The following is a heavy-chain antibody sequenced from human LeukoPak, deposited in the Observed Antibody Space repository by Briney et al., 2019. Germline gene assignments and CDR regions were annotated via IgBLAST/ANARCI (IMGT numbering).Heavy chain of an antibody. D-gene: IGHD2-2*01. CDR1: GDSISSYY. Sequence: SETLSLTCTVSGDSISSYYWSWIRQPPGKGLEWIGYIYYSGSTNYNPSLKSRVTISVDTSKNQFSLKLSSVTAADTAVYYCARVRCISTSCYEYNWFDPWGQGTLVTVSS. CDR2: IYYSGST. CDR3: ARVRCISTSCYEYNWFDP. V-gene: IGHV4-59*01. J-gene: IGHJ5*02.